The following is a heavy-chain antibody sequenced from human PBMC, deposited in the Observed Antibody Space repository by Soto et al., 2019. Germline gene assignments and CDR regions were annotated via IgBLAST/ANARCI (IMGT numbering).Heavy chain of an antibody. Sequence: GGSLRLSCAASGFTFSSYTMNWVRQAPGKGLEWVSSISSSSSYISYADSVKGRFTISRDNAKNSLYLQMNSLRAEDTAVYYCARQYCTGGSCYRLDYWGQGTLVTVSS. J-gene: IGHJ4*02. D-gene: IGHD2-15*01. CDR1: GFTFSSYT. CDR3: ARQYCTGGSCYRLDY. CDR2: ISSSSSYI. V-gene: IGHV3-21*01.